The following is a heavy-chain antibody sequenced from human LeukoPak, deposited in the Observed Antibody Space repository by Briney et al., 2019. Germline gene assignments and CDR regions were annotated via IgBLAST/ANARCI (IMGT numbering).Heavy chain of an antibody. CDR2: IYYSGST. CDR1: GGSISSYY. J-gene: IGHJ4*02. V-gene: IGHV4-59*01. CDR3: ARDGGSGTT. D-gene: IGHD1-26*01. Sequence: SETLSLTCTVSGGSISSYYWSWIRQPPGKGLEWIWYIYYSGSTNYNPSLNSRVTISVDTSKNQFSLKLSSVTAADTAVYYCARDGGSGTTWGQGTLVTVSS.